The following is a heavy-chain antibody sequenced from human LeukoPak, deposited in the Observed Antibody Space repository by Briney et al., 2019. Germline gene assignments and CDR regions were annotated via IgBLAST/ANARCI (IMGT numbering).Heavy chain of an antibody. J-gene: IGHJ3*02. V-gene: IGHV1-69*13. CDR1: GGTFSSYA. CDR3: ARFSGSASIGTFDI. Sequence: SVKVSCKASGGTFSSYAISWVRQAPGQGLEWMGGIIPIFGTANYAQKFQGRVTITADESTSTAYMELSSLRSEDTAVYYCARFSGSASIGTFDIWGQGTMVTVSS. D-gene: IGHD1-26*01. CDR2: IIPIFGTA.